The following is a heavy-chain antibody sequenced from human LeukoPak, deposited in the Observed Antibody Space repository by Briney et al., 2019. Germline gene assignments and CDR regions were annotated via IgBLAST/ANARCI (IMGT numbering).Heavy chain of an antibody. CDR2: ISWDGGST. CDR3: AALDFWTDSSAGDY. D-gene: IGHD3/OR15-3a*01. Sequence: TGGSLRLSCAASGFTFDDYTMHWVRQAPGKGLEWVSLISWDGGSTYYADSVKGRFTISRDNSKNSLYLQMNSLRTEDTALYYCAALDFWTDSSAGDYWGQGTLVTVSS. CDR1: GFTFDDYT. J-gene: IGHJ4*02. V-gene: IGHV3-43*01.